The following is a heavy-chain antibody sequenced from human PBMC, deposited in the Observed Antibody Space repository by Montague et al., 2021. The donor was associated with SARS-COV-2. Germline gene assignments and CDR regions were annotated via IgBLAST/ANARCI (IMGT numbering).Heavy chain of an antibody. Sequence: SETLSLTCSVSGDSIRSSGYYWGWIRQPPGKGLEWIGPVYYSGSTNYNPSLKSRVTMPVDTSKNQFSLELRSVTAADTAVYYCARLGFEGFRLNWNWFDPWGQGTLVTVSS. CDR2: VYYSGST. CDR1: GDSIRSSGYY. CDR3: ARLGFEGFRLNWNWFDP. J-gene: IGHJ5*02. V-gene: IGHV4-39*01. D-gene: IGHD3-10*01.